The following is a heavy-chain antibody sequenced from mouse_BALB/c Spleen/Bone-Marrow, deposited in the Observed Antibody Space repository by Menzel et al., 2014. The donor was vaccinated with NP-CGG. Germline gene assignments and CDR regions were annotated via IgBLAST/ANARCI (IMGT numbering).Heavy chain of an antibody. Sequence: EVQLQQSGPVLVKPGASVKISCKASGYSFTDYYMHWVQQRHGKSLEWIGRVNPNNGGTNYNQKFKGKAIFTVDKSSSTAYKELRSLTSEDSAVYFCARDYDYGCAYWGQGTLVTVSA. D-gene: IGHD2-4*01. CDR1: GYSFTDYY. CDR2: VNPNNGGT. J-gene: IGHJ3*01. V-gene: IGHV1-18*01. CDR3: ARDYDYGCAY.